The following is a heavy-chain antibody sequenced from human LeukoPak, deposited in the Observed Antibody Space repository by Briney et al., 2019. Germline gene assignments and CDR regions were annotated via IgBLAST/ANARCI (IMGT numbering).Heavy chain of an antibody. CDR3: ARDFGARPFDI. D-gene: IGHD3-10*01. Sequence: GGSLRLSCAASGFTFSAYGMHWVRQAPGKGLEWVAVIWRDGSNENYPDSVKGRFTISRDNSKNMLFLQMNSLRTEDTAVYYCARDFGARPFDIWGQGTMVTVSS. J-gene: IGHJ3*02. V-gene: IGHV3-33*01. CDR2: IWRDGSNE. CDR1: GFTFSAYG.